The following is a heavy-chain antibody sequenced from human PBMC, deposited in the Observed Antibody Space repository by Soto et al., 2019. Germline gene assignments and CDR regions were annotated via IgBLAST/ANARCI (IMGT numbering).Heavy chain of an antibody. V-gene: IGHV5-10-1*01. CDR2: MDPSDSYT. CDR3: ARHEAALRRHYGMEV. J-gene: IGHJ6*02. D-gene: IGHD6-13*01. CDR1: GYRFTSYW. Sequence: GESLKISCKGSGYRFTSYWISWSRQMPGKGLEWMGRMDPSDSYTNYSPSFQGHVTISADKSISTAYLQWSSLKASDTAMYYCARHEAALRRHYGMEVWGQGTTVTVSS.